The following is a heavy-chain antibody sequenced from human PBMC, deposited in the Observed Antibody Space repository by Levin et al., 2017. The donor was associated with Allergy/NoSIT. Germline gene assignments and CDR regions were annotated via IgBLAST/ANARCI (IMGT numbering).Heavy chain of an antibody. CDR2: IWYDGSNK. V-gene: IGHV3-33*01. CDR1: GFTFSSYG. J-gene: IGHJ6*02. CDR3: ARDQSSGWYYYYGMDV. Sequence: GGSLRLSCAASGFTFSSYGMHWVRQAPGKGLEWVAVIWYDGSNKYYADSVKGRFTISRDNSKNTLYLQMNSLRAEDTAVYYCARDQSSGWYYYYGMDVWGQGTTVTVSS. D-gene: IGHD6-19*01.